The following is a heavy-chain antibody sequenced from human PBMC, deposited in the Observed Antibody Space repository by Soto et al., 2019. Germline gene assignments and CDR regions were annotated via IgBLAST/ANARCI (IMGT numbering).Heavy chain of an antibody. J-gene: IGHJ4*02. CDR2: INPSSGTT. V-gene: IGHV1-46*01. Sequence: QVQLVQSGAEMKQPGASVKLSCQASGYIFIHCFMHWVRQAPGQGLEWMGGINPSSGTTTYAQKFQGRVTVTRDTPTSTVYMELSSLGSGDTAMYYCARSLGETTSLFDYWGQGSLVTVS. CDR1: GYIFIHCF. CDR3: ARSLGETTSLFDY. D-gene: IGHD1-26*01.